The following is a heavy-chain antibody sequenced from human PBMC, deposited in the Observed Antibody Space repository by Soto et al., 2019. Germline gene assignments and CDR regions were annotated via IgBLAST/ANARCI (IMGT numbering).Heavy chain of an antibody. CDR2: ISAYNGNT. V-gene: IGHV1-18*01. CDR1: GYTFTTYD. D-gene: IGHD3-22*01. CDR3: ARVIGYYYRMDV. J-gene: IGHJ6*02. Sequence: QVQLVQSGGEVKKPGASVKVSCKASGYTFTTYDLSWVRQAPGQGLEWMGWISAYNGNTNYAQNLQGRVTMTTDTSTSTAYMELRSLRSDDTAVYYCARVIGYYYRMDVWCQGTTVTVSS.